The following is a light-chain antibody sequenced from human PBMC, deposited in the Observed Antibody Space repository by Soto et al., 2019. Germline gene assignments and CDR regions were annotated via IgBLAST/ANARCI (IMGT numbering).Light chain of an antibody. CDR1: QHLGSW. CDR2: NAS. CDR3: QQYRTYT. V-gene: IGKV1-5*01. Sequence: DIQLTQSPSPLSASVGDRVAITCRASQHLGSWLTWYQQKPGSAPKLLIFNASSLQSGVPSRFSGSGFGTEFTLTISSLQPDDSATYFCQQYRTYTFGQGGRLEIK. J-gene: IGKJ5*01.